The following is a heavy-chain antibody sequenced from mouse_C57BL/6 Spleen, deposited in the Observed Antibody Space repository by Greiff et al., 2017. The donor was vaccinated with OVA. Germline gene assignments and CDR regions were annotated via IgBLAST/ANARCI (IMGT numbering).Heavy chain of an antibody. CDR2: IDPSDSYT. V-gene: IGHV1-50*01. CDR1: GYTFTSYW. J-gene: IGHJ2*01. CDR3: ARRGGWFPYYFDY. D-gene: IGHD2-3*01. Sequence: QVQLQQPGAELVKPGASVKLSCKASGYTFTSYWMQWVKQRPGQGLEWIGEIDPSDSYTNYNQKFKGKATLTVDTSSSTAYMQLSSLTSEDSAVYYCARRGGWFPYYFDYWGQGTTLTVSS.